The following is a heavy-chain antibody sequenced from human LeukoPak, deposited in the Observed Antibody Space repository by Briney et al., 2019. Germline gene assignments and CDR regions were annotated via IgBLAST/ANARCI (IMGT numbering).Heavy chain of an antibody. V-gene: IGHV1-46*01. CDR3: ARDFPAVAVADTYYFDY. J-gene: IGHJ4*02. Sequence: ASVKVSCKASGYTFTSYYMHWVRQAPGQGLEWMGIINPSGGSTSYAQKFQGRVTMTRDTSTSTVYMELSSLRSEDTAVYYCARDFPAVAVADTYYFDYWGQGTLVTVSS. CDR2: INPSGGST. D-gene: IGHD6-19*01. CDR1: GYTFTSYY.